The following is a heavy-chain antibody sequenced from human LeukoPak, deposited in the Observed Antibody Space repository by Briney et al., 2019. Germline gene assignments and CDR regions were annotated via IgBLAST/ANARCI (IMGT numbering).Heavy chain of an antibody. CDR3: ARDTTVISPYYYYMDV. D-gene: IGHD4-11*01. Sequence: GGSLRLSCAASGFTFDDYGMSWVRHAPGKGLEWVCGINWNGGSTVYADSVKGRFTISRDNAKNSLYLQMNSLRAEDTALYYCARDTTVISPYYYYMDVWGKGTTVTVSS. V-gene: IGHV3-20*04. CDR2: INWNGGST. J-gene: IGHJ6*03. CDR1: GFTFDDYG.